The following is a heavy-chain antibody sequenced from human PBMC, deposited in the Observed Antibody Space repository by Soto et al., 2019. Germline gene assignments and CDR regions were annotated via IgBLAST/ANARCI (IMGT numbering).Heavy chain of an antibody. CDR3: ARRWGGTFDY. CDR2: IYYSGST. V-gene: IGHV4-59*01. J-gene: IGHJ4*02. Sequence: QVQLQESGPGLVKPSETLSLTCTVSGGSISSYYWSWIRQPPGKGLEWIGYIYYSGSTNYTPSLKSRVTITVDTSKNQFSLKLSSGTAADTAVSYCARRWGGTFDYWGQGTLVTVSS. CDR1: GGSISSYY. D-gene: IGHD2-21*01.